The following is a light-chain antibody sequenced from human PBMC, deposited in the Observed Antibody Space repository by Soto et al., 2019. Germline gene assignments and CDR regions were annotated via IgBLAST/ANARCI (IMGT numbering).Light chain of an antibody. CDR1: SSDVGGYNF. V-gene: IGLV2-14*01. CDR2: DVS. Sequence: QSALTQPASVSGSPGQSITISCTGTSSDVGGYNFVSWYQQHPGKAPKLLIYDVSYRPSGVSNRFSGSKSGNTASLTISGLQAEDEADYYCSSYTSSSTRVFGTETKVTVL. CDR3: SSYTSSSTRV. J-gene: IGLJ1*01.